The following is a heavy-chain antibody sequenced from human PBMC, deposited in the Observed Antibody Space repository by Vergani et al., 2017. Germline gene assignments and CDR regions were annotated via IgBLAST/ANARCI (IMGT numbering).Heavy chain of an antibody. V-gene: IGHV4-39*07. Sequence: QLHLQESGPGLVKPSETLSLTCTVSGGSITSSSYYWGWIRQPPGKGLEWLGTIDRTGRTHLSPSLKSRRTISVDTTKNQFSLRLTSATGADSAVYYCASEYSSSVGFLAYWGQGTLVTVSS. CDR1: GGSITSSSYY. CDR3: ASEYSSSVGFLAY. J-gene: IGHJ4*02. D-gene: IGHD6-6*01. CDR2: IDRTGRT.